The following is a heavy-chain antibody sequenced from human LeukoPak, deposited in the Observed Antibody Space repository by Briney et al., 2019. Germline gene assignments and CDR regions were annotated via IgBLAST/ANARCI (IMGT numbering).Heavy chain of an antibody. D-gene: IGHD1-1*01. J-gene: IGHJ4*02. Sequence: GGSLRLSCAASGFTFSSYAMSWVRQAPGKGLEGVSAISGSGGSTYYADSVKGRFTISRDNSKNTLYLQMNSLRAEDTAVYYCAKCRGTRLCWPSDYWGQGTLVTVSS. V-gene: IGHV3-23*01. CDR2: ISGSGGST. CDR3: AKCRGTRLCWPSDY. CDR1: GFTFSSYA.